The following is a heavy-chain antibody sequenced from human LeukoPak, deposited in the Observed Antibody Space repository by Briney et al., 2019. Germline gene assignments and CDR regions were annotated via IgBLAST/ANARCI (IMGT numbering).Heavy chain of an antibody. V-gene: IGHV1-18*01. CDR2: ISAYNGNT. Sequence: ASVKVSCKASGYTFTSYGISWVRQAPGQGLEWMGWISAYNGNTNYAQKLQGRVTMTTDTSTSTAYMELRSLRSDDTAVYYCARVAEITFGGVIVKGYYFDYWGQGTLVTVSS. CDR1: GYTFTSYG. J-gene: IGHJ4*02. D-gene: IGHD3-16*02. CDR3: ARVAEITFGGVIVKGYYFDY.